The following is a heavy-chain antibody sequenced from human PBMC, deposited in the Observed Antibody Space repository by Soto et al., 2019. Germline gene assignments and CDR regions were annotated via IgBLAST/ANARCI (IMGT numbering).Heavy chain of an antibody. V-gene: IGHV4-59*01. CDR1: GGSISSYY. CDR3: ARVGGEHIRAAPVVFWFDP. CDR2: IYYSGST. Sequence: SETLSLTCTVSGGSISSYYWSWIRQPPGKGLEWIGYIYYSGSTNYNPSPQSRVTLSVATSKNQFSLKLSSVTAADTAVYYCARVGGEHIRAAPVVFWFDPWGQGTLVTVSS. D-gene: IGHD6-6*01. J-gene: IGHJ5*02.